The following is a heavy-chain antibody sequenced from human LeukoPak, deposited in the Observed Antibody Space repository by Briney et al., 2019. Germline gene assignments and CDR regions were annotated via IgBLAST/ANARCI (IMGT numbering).Heavy chain of an antibody. CDR2: INPNSGGT. CDR1: GYTFTGYY. CDR3: ARDQGYCSSTSCYTLNYYGMDV. J-gene: IGHJ6*02. D-gene: IGHD2-2*02. V-gene: IGHV1-2*02. Sequence: ASVKVSWKASGYTFTGYYMHWVRQAPGQGLEWMGWINPNSGGTNYAQKFQGRVTMTRDTSISTAYMELSRLRSDDTAVYYCARDQGYCSSTSCYTLNYYGMDVWGQGTTVTVSS.